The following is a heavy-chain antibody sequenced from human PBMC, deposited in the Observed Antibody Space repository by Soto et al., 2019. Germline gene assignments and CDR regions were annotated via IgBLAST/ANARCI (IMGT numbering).Heavy chain of an antibody. J-gene: IGHJ4*02. D-gene: IGHD2-15*01. CDR1: GFTFSSYG. Sequence: ESGGGVVQPGRSLRLSCAASGFTFSSYGMHWVRQAPGKGLEWVAVISYDGSNKYYADSVKGRFTISRDNSKNTLYLQMNSLIAEDTAVYYCAKETYSGPLDYWGQGTLVTVSS. V-gene: IGHV3-30*18. CDR2: ISYDGSNK. CDR3: AKETYSGPLDY.